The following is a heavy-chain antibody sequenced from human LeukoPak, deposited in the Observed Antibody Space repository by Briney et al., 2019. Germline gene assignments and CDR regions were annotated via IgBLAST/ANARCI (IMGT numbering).Heavy chain of an antibody. J-gene: IGHJ4*02. Sequence: GGSLRLSCAASGLTFGSSWMTWVRQTPDKGLEWVASIKHDGSAEYYVDSVRGRFTISRDNAKNSLYLQMNSLRAEDTAVYFCARSQGGYSYGKIDYWGQGTLVTVSS. CDR3: ARSQGGYSYGKIDY. CDR2: IKHDGSAE. CDR1: GLTFGSSW. D-gene: IGHD5-18*01. V-gene: IGHV3-7*01.